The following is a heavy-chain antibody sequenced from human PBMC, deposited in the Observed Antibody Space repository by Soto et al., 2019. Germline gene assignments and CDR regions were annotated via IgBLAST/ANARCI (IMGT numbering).Heavy chain of an antibody. D-gene: IGHD3-3*01. CDR2: INSDGSST. CDR1: GFTFSSYW. J-gene: IGHJ6*03. CDR3: ARGASPKDYDFWSGSYYYYMDV. V-gene: IGHV3-74*01. Sequence: EVQLVESGGGLVQPGGSLRLSCAASGFTFSSYWMHWVRQAPGKGLVWVSRINSDGSSTSYAESVKGRFTISRDNAKNTLYLQMNSLRAEDTAVYYCARGASPKDYDFWSGSYYYYMDVWGKGTTVTVSS.